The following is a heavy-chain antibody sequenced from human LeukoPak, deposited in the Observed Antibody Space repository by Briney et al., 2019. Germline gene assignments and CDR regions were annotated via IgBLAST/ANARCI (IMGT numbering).Heavy chain of an antibody. CDR1: GYTFTSYA. D-gene: IGHD2-2*01. V-gene: IGHV1-3*01. J-gene: IGHJ4*02. CDR2: INAGNGNT. CDR3: ARSSSSTLLDY. Sequence: ASVKVSCKASGYTFTSYAMHWVRQAPGQRLEWMGWINAGNGNTKYPQKFQGRVTITRDTSASTAYMELSSLRSEDTAVYYCARSSSSTLLDYWGQGTLVTVSS.